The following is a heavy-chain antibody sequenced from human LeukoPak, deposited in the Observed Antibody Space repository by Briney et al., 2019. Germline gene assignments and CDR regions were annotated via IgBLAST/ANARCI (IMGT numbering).Heavy chain of an antibody. J-gene: IGHJ4*02. D-gene: IGHD4-17*01. Sequence: ASVKVSCKASGGTFSSYAISWVRQAPGQGLEWMGGIIPIFGTANYAQKFQGRVTITTDGSTSTAYMELSSLRSEDTAVYYCARVPTGDYDLSYWGQGTLVTVSS. V-gene: IGHV1-69*05. CDR3: ARVPTGDYDLSY. CDR1: GGTFSSYA. CDR2: IIPIFGTA.